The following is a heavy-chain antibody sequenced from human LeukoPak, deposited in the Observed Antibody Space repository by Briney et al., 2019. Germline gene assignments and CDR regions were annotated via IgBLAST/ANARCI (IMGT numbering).Heavy chain of an antibody. Sequence: PSETLSLTCTVSGGSISSSSYYWGWIRQPPGKGLEWIGSIYYSGSTYYNPSLKSRVTISVDTSKNQFSLKLSSVTAADTAVYYCARGARRDDAFDIWGQGTMVTVSS. D-gene: IGHD6-25*01. CDR3: ARGARRDDAFDI. CDR1: GGSISSSSYY. V-gene: IGHV4-39*07. J-gene: IGHJ3*02. CDR2: IYYSGST.